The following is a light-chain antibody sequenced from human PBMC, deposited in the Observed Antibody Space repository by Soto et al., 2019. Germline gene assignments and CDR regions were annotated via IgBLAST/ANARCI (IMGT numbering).Light chain of an antibody. CDR1: SSDAGGYNY. V-gene: IGLV2-8*01. CDR2: EVS. J-gene: IGLJ1*01. Sequence: QSVLTQPPSASGSPGQSLTISCTGTSSDAGGYNYVSWYQQHPGKAPKLVIYEVSKRPSGVPDRFSGSKSGNTASLTVSGLQAQVEADYYSCTSAGSNNFPHVFRTGTKVTVL. CDR3: CTSAGSNNFPHV.